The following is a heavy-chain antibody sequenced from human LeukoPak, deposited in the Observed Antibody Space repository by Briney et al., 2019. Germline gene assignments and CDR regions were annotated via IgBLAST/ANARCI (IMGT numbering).Heavy chain of an antibody. Sequence: ASVKVSCKASGGTFSSYAISWVRQAPGEGLEWMGRIIPIFGTANYAQKFQGRVTITADKSTSTAYMELSSLRSEDTAVYYCARGRRGYCSGDSCLEYFQHWGQGTLVTVSS. CDR1: GGTFSSYA. CDR2: IIPIFGTA. J-gene: IGHJ1*01. V-gene: IGHV1-69*06. CDR3: ARGRRGYCSGDSCLEYFQH. D-gene: IGHD2-15*01.